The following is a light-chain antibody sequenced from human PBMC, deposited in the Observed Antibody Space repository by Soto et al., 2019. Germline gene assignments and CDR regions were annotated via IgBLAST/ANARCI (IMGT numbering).Light chain of an antibody. CDR2: ATS. Sequence: EIVLTQSPATLSLSPGERATLSCRASQSVSSSLAWYQQKPGQAPRLLIYATSHRATGIPTRFSGSGAGTDFNLTISSLEPEDLGVYYCQQRSDWPPSLTFGGVTKVEIK. J-gene: IGKJ4*01. CDR1: QSVSSS. V-gene: IGKV3-11*01. CDR3: QQRSDWPPSLT.